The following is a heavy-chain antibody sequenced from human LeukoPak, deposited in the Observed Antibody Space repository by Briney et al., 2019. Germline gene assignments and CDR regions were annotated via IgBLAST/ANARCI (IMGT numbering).Heavy chain of an antibody. CDR3: THVMPLWLVRSGIFDS. D-gene: IGHD6-19*01. Sequence: QTLSLTCSFSGFSLNSSGVGVGWIRQPPGKAPEWLALIYGDDDERYSPSLRSRLTITKDTSKDHVVLTMTHMDPVDTATYYCTHVMPLWLVRSGIFDSWGQGTLVTVSS. CDR2: IYGDDDE. V-gene: IGHV2-5*02. J-gene: IGHJ4*02. CDR1: GFSLNSSGVG.